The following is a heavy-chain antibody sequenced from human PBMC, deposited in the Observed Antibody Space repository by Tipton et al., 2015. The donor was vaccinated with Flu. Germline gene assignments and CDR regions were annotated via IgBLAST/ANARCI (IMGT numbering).Heavy chain of an antibody. CDR1: GLSVTSNY. CDR3: ARDKGQFPADY. J-gene: IGHJ4*02. CDR2: IYGGGSSRT. V-gene: IGHV3-66*01. Sequence: AVSGLSVTSNYMTWVRQAPGKGLEWLSVIYGGGSSRTYYADSVKGRFTIYRDSSKNTLYLQMNSLRVEDTAVYYCARDKGQFPADYWGQGTLVTVPS.